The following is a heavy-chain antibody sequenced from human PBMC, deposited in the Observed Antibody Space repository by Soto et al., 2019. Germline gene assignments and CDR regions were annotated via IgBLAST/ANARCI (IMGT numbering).Heavy chain of an antibody. V-gene: IGHV4-38-2*02. J-gene: IGHJ4*02. Sequence: PSETLSLTCPVSGYSISIGNYWGWIRQPPGKRLEWIGSIYQSGSTYYNPSLRSRATISVDTSKNQFSLKLSSVTAADTAVYYCARVLGAPLYYFDYWGQGNLVTVSS. D-gene: IGHD1-26*01. CDR2: IYQSGST. CDR3: ARVLGAPLYYFDY. CDR1: GYSISIGNY.